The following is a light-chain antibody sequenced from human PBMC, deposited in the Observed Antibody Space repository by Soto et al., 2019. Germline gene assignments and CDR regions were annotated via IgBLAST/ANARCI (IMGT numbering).Light chain of an antibody. J-gene: IGLJ7*01. Sequence: QSVLTQPPSVSGAPGQRVTISCTGSSSNIGAGYDVHWYQQLPGTAPKLLIYDNSNRPSGVPDRFSGSKSGTSASLAITGLHAEDEADYSCQSYDSSLSGAVFGGGTQLTVL. CDR3: QSYDSSLSGAV. V-gene: IGLV1-40*01. CDR2: DNS. CDR1: SSNIGAGYD.